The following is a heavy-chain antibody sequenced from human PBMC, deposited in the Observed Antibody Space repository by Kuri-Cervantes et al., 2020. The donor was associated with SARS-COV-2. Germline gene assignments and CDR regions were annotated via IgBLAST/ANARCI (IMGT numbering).Heavy chain of an antibody. CDR2: MNPNSGNT. D-gene: IGHD1-26*01. Sequence: ASVKVSCKASGYTFTSYDINWVRQATGQGLEWMGWMNPNSGNTGYAQKFQGRATMTKNTSISTAYMELSSLRSEDTAVYYCARSSSGSYSDFEHWGQGTLVTVSS. V-gene: IGHV1-8*02. J-gene: IGHJ4*02. CDR1: GYTFTSYD. CDR3: ARSSSGSYSDFEH.